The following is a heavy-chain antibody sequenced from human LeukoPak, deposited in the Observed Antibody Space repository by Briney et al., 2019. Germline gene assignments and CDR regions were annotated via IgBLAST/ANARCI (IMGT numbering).Heavy chain of an antibody. J-gene: IGHJ3*02. CDR1: GGSISSYY. CDR2: IYTSGST. D-gene: IGHD2-2*01. CDR3: ARAIVPAASAAGAFDI. Sequence: SETLSLTCTVSGGSISSYYWSWIRQPAGKGLEWIGRIYTSGSTNYNPSLKSRVTMSVDTSKNQFSLKLSSVTAADTAVYYCARAIVPAASAAGAFDIWGQGTMVTVSS. V-gene: IGHV4-4*07.